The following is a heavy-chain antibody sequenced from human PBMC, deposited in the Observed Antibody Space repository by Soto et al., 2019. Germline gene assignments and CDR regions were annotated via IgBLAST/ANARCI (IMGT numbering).Heavy chain of an antibody. CDR3: ARWDHVVFHFDY. CDR1: GGSISSYY. V-gene: IGHV4-59*01. J-gene: IGHJ4*02. D-gene: IGHD2-21*01. Sequence: ASETLSLACTVSGGSISSYYWSWIRQPPGKGLEWIGYIYYSGSTNYNPSLKSRVTISVDTSKNQFSLKLSSVNAADTAVYYCARWDHVVFHFDYWGQGALVTVSS. CDR2: IYYSGST.